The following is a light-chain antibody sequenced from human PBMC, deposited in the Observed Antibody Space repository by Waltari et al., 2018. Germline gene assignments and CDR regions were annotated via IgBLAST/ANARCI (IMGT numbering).Light chain of an antibody. CDR3: QQSYSTPRT. V-gene: IGKV1-39*01. J-gene: IGKJ1*01. CDR1: QSISSY. Sequence: DLQMTQSPSSLSASVGYRVTITCRASQSISSYLNWYQQKPGKAPKLLIYGASSLQSGVPSRFSGSGSGTDFTLTISSLQPEDFATYYCQQSYSTPRTFGQGTKVEIK. CDR2: GAS.